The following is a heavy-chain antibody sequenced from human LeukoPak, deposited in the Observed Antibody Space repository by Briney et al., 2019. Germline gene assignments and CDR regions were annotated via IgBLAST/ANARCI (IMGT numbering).Heavy chain of an antibody. J-gene: IGHJ4*02. CDR1: GYSFTSYW. D-gene: IGHD3-3*01. Sequence: GESLKISCKGSGYSFTSYWIGWVCQMPGKELEWMGIIYPGDSDTRYSPSFQGQVTISADKSISTAYLQWSSLKASDTAMYYWARVSAPAGYDFWSGYYNFDYWGQGTLVTVSS. CDR3: ARVSAPAGYDFWSGYYNFDY. V-gene: IGHV5-51*01. CDR2: IYPGDSDT.